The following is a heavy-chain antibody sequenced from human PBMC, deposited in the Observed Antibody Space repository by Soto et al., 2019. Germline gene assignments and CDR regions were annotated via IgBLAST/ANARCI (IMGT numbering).Heavy chain of an antibody. J-gene: IGHJ3*02. CDR1: GFTVSSNY. CDR2: IYSGGST. Sequence: EVQLVESGGGLVQPGGSLRLSCAASGFTVSSNYMSWVRQAPGKGLEWVSVIYSGGSTYYADSVKGRFTISRDNSKNTLYLQMNSLRAEDTAVYYCARALEYCSGGSCYPSAFDIWGQGTVVTVSS. D-gene: IGHD2-15*01. CDR3: ARALEYCSGGSCYPSAFDI. V-gene: IGHV3-66*01.